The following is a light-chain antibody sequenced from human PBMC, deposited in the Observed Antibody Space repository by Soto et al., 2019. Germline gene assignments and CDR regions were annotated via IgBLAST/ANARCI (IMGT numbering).Light chain of an antibody. CDR3: QQYNTWPLIT. CDR1: QTVSRH. Sequence: EIVMTQSPGTLSVSPGERATLSCRASQTVSRHLAWYQQKPGQAPRLLIFGASTRATGIPDRFSGSGSGTDFILTIGSLQSEDFAVYSCQQYNTWPLITFGPGTRLDIK. CDR2: GAS. J-gene: IGKJ5*01. V-gene: IGKV3-15*01.